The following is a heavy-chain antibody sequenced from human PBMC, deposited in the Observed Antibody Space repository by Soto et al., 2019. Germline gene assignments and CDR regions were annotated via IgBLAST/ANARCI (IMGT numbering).Heavy chain of an antibody. CDR2: IYYSGST. J-gene: IGHJ3*02. CDR3: ARHAPLIAARGQDAFDI. V-gene: IGHV4-59*08. CDR1: GGSISSYY. D-gene: IGHD6-6*01. Sequence: QVQLQESGPGLLKPSETLSLTCTVSGGSISSYYWSWIRQPPGKGLEWIGYIYYSGSTNYNPSLKSRVTISVDTSKNQFSLKLSSVTAADTAVYYCARHAPLIAARGQDAFDIWGQGTMVTVSS.